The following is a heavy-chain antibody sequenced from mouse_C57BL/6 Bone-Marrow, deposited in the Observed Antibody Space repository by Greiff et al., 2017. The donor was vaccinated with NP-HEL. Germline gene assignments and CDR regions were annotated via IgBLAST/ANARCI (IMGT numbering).Heavy chain of an antibody. V-gene: IGHV1-72*01. Sequence: QVQLQQSGAELVKPGASVKLSCKASGYTFTSYWMHWVKQRPGRGLEWIGRIDPNSGGTKYNEKFKSKATLTVDKPSSTAYMQLSSLTSEDSAVYYCARGGPIYYDYDYAMDYWGQGTSVTVSS. CDR1: GYTFTSYW. D-gene: IGHD2-4*01. CDR2: IDPNSGGT. CDR3: ARGGPIYYDYDYAMDY. J-gene: IGHJ4*01.